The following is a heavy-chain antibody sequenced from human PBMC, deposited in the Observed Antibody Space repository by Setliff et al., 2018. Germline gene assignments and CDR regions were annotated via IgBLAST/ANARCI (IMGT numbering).Heavy chain of an antibody. Sequence: SVKVSCKASGGTFSGYAFSWVRQAPGQGLEWMGGIIPLLETVKYAQKFQGRVTITADDSTSTIYMDVSSLRAKDTATYYCAGTDAYCAGDCSISWGQGTLVTVSS. J-gene: IGHJ5*02. V-gene: IGHV1-69*13. CDR1: GGTFSGYA. D-gene: IGHD2-21*02. CDR2: IIPLLETV. CDR3: AGTDAYCAGDCSIS.